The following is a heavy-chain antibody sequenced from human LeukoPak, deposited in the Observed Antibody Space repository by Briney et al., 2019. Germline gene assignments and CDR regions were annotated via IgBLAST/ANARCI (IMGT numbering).Heavy chain of an antibody. Sequence: SETLSLTCTVSGDSISSGSYYWSWIRQPARKGLEWIGRIYTSGSTNYNPSLKSRVTISVDTSKNQFSLKLSSVTAADTAVYYCAAPGGSGSYLPFDYWGQGTLVTVSS. CDR1: GDSISSGSYY. V-gene: IGHV4-61*02. J-gene: IGHJ4*02. CDR2: IYTSGST. CDR3: AAPGGSGSYLPFDY. D-gene: IGHD3-10*01.